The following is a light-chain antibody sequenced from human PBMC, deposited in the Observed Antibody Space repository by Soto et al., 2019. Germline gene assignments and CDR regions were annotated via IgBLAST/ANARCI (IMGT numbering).Light chain of an antibody. CDR2: AAS. CDR3: QKYNSAPRIT. V-gene: IGKV1-27*01. CDR1: QGISNY. Sequence: DIQMTQSPSSLSASVGDRVTITCRASQGISNYLAWYQQKPGKVPKLLIYAASTLQSGVPSRFSGSGSGTDFTLTISSLQPEDVATYYCQKYNSAPRITVGPGTKVDIK. J-gene: IGKJ3*01.